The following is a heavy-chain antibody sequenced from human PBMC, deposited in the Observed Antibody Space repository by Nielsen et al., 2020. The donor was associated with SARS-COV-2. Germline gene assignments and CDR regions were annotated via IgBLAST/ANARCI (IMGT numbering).Heavy chain of an antibody. CDR2: INPSGGST. V-gene: IGHV1-46*01. CDR3: ARELTGIAAAGTYYYYYMDV. J-gene: IGHJ6*03. D-gene: IGHD6-13*01. Sequence: WVRQAPGQGLEWMGIINPSGGSTSYAQKFQGRVTMTRDTSTSTVYMELSSLRFEDTAVYYCARELTGIAAAGTYYYYYMDVWGKGTTVTVSS.